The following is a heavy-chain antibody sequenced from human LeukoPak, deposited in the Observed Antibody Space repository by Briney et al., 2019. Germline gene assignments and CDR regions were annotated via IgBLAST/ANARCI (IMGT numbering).Heavy chain of an antibody. J-gene: IGHJ3*02. V-gene: IGHV3-48*04. Sequence: GGSLRLSCAASGFTFSSYSMNWVRQAPGKGLEWVSYISSSSSTIYYADSVRGRFTISRDNTKNSLYLQMNSLRVEDTAVYYCARENGGDAFDIWGQGTVVTVS. CDR1: GFTFSSYS. CDR2: ISSSSSTI. D-gene: IGHD2-8*01. CDR3: ARENGGDAFDI.